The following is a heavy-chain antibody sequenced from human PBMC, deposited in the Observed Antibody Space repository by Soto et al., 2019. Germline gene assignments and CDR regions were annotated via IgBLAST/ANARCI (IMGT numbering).Heavy chain of an antibody. D-gene: IGHD3-3*01. CDR1: GGSISSSSYY. CDR3: ARAGALLRFLEWLLSPSDY. CDR2: IYYSGST. V-gene: IGHV4-39*01. Sequence: SETLSLTCTVSGGSISSSSYYWGWIRQPPGKGLEWIGSIYYSGSTYYNPSLKSRVTISVDTSKNQFSLKLSSVTAADTAVYYCARAGALLRFLEWLLSPSDYWGQGTLVTVSS. J-gene: IGHJ4*02.